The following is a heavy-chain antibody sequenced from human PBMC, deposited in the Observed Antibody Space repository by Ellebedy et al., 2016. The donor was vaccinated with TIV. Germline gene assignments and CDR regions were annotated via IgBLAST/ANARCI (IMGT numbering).Heavy chain of an antibody. Sequence: PGGSLRLSCAASGFAFSSNGMSWVRQAPGKGLEWVSGISGSGGTYYADSVKGRFTISRDNSNNTLFLQMNSLRAEDTALYYCEKDSGWEHEYWGQGTLVTISS. J-gene: IGHJ4*02. V-gene: IGHV3-23*01. CDR3: EKDSGWEHEY. D-gene: IGHD3-10*01. CDR2: ISGSGGT. CDR1: GFAFSSNG.